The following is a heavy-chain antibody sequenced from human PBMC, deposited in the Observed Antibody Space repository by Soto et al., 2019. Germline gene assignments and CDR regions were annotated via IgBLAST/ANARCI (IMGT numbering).Heavy chain of an antibody. CDR1: GFTFSSHW. CDR2: INGDGSST. J-gene: IGHJ5*01. V-gene: IGHV3-74*01. D-gene: IGHD1-7*01. Sequence: GGSLRLSCAASGFTFSSHWMHWVRQAPGKGLVWVSRINGDGSSTSCADSVKGRFTISRDNAKNMLYLQVNSLRADDTAVYYCAGSPGLSRISGTTLGAWGQGTLVTVSS. CDR3: AGSPGLSRISGTTLGA.